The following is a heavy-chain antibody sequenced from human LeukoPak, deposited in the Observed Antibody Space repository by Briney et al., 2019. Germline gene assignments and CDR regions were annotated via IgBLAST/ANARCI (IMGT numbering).Heavy chain of an antibody. V-gene: IGHV3-7*01. Sequence: GGSLRLSCAASGFTVSSNYMSWVRQAPGKGLEWVANIKQDGSEKYYVDSVKGRFTISRDNAENSLYLQMNSLRAEDTAVYYCARGNWYFDLWGRGTLVTVSS. J-gene: IGHJ2*01. CDR3: ARGNWYFDL. CDR2: IKQDGSEK. CDR1: GFTVSSNY.